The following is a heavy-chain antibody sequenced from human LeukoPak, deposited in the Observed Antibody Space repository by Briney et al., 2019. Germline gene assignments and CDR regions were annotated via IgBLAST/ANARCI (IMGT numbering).Heavy chain of an antibody. D-gene: IGHD3-22*01. Sequence: GGSLRLSCTASGFIFDDFTMHWVRQSPGKGLDWVSLISWDGGHTDYAESVKGRFTISRDNSKNSVYLQMNSLKTEDTALYYCAKDLGDSSGSWVPGYWGQGTLVTVSS. CDR2: ISWDGGHT. V-gene: IGHV3-43*01. CDR3: AKDLGDSSGSWVPGY. J-gene: IGHJ4*02. CDR1: GFIFDDFT.